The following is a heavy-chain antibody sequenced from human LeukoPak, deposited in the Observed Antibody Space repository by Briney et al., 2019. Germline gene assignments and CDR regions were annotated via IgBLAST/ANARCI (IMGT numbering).Heavy chain of an antibody. D-gene: IGHD3-22*01. CDR1: GFTFSSHG. J-gene: IGHJ4*02. CDR2: ISRSNIYK. Sequence: PGGSLRLSCVASGFTFSSHGMNWVRQAPGKGLEWVSSISRSNIYKYYADSVKGRFTISRDNAKNSLYLQMNSLRAEDTAVYYCANSRYDSSGYYGIIGYWGQGTLVTVSS. CDR3: ANSRYDSSGYYGIIGY. V-gene: IGHV3-21*01.